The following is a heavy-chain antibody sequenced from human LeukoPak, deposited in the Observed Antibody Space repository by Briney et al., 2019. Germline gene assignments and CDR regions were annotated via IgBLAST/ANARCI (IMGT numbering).Heavy chain of an antibody. CDR1: GGSISSYY. J-gene: IGHJ4*02. D-gene: IGHD1-26*01. CDR3: ARVGSGSSDFDY. CDR2: IYNSGST. Sequence: ASETLSLTCTVSGGSISSYYWSWIRQPAGKGLEWIGRIYNSGSTTYNPSLKSRVTISVDTSKNQFSLKLSSVTAADTAVYYCARVGSGSSDFDYWGQGTLVTVSS. V-gene: IGHV4-4*07.